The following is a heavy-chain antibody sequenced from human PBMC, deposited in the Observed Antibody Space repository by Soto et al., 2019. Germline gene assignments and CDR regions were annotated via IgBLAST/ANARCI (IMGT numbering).Heavy chain of an antibody. CDR2: MYCSGTT. J-gene: IGHJ5*02. Sequence: QLQLQESGPGLVKPSETLSLTCTVSGGSISSSDFYWGWLRQPPGKGLDFIGSMYCSGTTYYNTSLKNRITISVDTSKNQFSLKLISVTAADTAVYYCAVVDSTGNWFDPWGQGALVTVSS. D-gene: IGHD3-22*01. CDR3: AVVDSTGNWFDP. CDR1: GGSISSSDFY. V-gene: IGHV4-39*03.